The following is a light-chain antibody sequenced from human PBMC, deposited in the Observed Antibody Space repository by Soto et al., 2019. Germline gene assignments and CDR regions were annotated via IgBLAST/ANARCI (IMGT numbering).Light chain of an antibody. Sequence: DLQMTQSPSTLSASVGDRVTITCRASQSISSWLAWYQHKPGKAPKLLIYKASSLESGVPSRVSGSGSGTEFTLTISSLQPDDFATYYCQQYNSYPLTFGGGTKVETK. CDR3: QQYNSYPLT. V-gene: IGKV1-5*03. J-gene: IGKJ4*01. CDR2: KAS. CDR1: QSISSW.